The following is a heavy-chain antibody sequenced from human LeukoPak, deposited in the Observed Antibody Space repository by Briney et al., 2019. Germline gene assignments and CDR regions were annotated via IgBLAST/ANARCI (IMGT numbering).Heavy chain of an antibody. J-gene: IGHJ3*02. CDR3: ARALRGTTVRDGVFDI. D-gene: IGHD4-17*01. CDR1: GDSVSSNRGA. V-gene: IGHV6-1*01. CDR2: TYYRSEWYS. Sequence: SQTLSLTCAISGDSVSSNRGAWNWIRQSPSRGLEWLGRTYYRSEWYSDYAVSVKSRIAITPDTSKNQFSLQLNSLSPEDTAVYYCARALRGTTVRDGVFDIWGQGTMVIVSS.